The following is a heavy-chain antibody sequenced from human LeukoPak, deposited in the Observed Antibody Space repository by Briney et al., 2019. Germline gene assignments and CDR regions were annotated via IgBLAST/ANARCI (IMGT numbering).Heavy chain of an antibody. CDR2: INHSGST. CDR1: GGSFSGYY. V-gene: IGHV4-34*01. CDR3: ARERLGIAVD. D-gene: IGHD6-19*01. J-gene: IGHJ4*02. Sequence: PSETLSLTCAVYGGSFSGYYWSWIRQPPGKGLEWIGEINHSGSTNYNPSLKSRVTISVDTSKNQFSLKLSSVTAADTAVYYCARERLGIAVDWGQGTLVTVSS.